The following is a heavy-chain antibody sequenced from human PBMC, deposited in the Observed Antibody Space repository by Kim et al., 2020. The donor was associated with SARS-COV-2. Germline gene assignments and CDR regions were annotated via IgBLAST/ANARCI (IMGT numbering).Heavy chain of an antibody. CDR3: ARDDGLAVAGLDS. D-gene: IGHD6-19*01. Sequence: TYEGSGKGRFTISRNNAKNALYLEMHSLRGDDTAVYYCARDDGLAVAGLDSWGQGSLVTVSS. J-gene: IGHJ5*01. V-gene: IGHV3-74*03.